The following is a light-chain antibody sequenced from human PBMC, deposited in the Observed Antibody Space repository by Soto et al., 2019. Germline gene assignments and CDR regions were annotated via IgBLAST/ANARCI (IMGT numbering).Light chain of an antibody. CDR2: DVS. Sequence: QSVLTQPASVSGSPGQSITISCTGTSSDVGGYNYVSWYQQHPGKAPNLMIYDVSNRPSGVSNRFSGSKSGNTASLTISGLQAEDEADYYCNSYTSSSTPYVFGTGTKVTVL. V-gene: IGLV2-14*01. J-gene: IGLJ1*01. CDR3: NSYTSSSTPYV. CDR1: SSDVGGYNY.